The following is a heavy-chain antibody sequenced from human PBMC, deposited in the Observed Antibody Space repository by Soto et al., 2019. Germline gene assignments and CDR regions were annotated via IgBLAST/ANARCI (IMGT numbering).Heavy chain of an antibody. CDR1: DGSISNYY. D-gene: IGHD2-21*01. J-gene: IGHJ4*02. Sequence: SHTYAVSDGSISNYYWSWIRQPPGKGLEWIGYIYYIGSANYNPSLKSRVSISIDTSKNQFSLKLSSVTAADTAVYYCARDLIARPQFDYWGQGTLVTVSS. CDR3: ARDLIARPQFDY. CDR2: IYYIGSA. V-gene: IGHV4-59*01.